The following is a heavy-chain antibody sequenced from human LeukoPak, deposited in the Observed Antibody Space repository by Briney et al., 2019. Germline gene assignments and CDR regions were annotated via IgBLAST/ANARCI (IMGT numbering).Heavy chain of an antibody. D-gene: IGHD3-16*01. Sequence: PSETLSPTCTVSGGSIRSYYSSWIPQPPGKGLEWSGYIYYSGSTNYNPSIKSRVTISVDTSKNQSSLKLSSVTAADTAVYYCAIQMSTFGGGGWFDPWGQGTLVTVSS. CDR2: IYYSGST. CDR3: AIQMSTFGGGGWFDP. V-gene: IGHV4-59*08. CDR1: GGSIRSYY. J-gene: IGHJ5*02.